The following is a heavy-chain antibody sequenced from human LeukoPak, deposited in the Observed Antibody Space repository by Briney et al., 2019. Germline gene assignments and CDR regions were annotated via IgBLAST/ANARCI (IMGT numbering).Heavy chain of an antibody. D-gene: IGHD3-10*01. Sequence: GGSLRLSCAASGFTFSRYAMSWVRQAPGKGLEWVSALGVSVSGYGGSTYYADSVKGRFTISRDNSKNTLYLQMNSLRAEDTAVYYCAVGGSGSYNWFDPWGQGTLVTVSS. CDR2: LGVSVSGYGGST. J-gene: IGHJ5*02. CDR3: AVGGSGSYNWFDP. CDR1: GFTFSRYA. V-gene: IGHV3-23*01.